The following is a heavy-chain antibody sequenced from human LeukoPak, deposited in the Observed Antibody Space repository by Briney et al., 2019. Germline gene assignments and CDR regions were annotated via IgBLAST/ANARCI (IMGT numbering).Heavy chain of an antibody. CDR1: GGSIRSYY. Sequence: SETLSLTCTVSGGSIRSYYWSWIRQPPGKGLEWIGYIFYAGSTTYNPSLKSRVTISLDTSKNQFSLKLNSVTAADTAVYYCASGERGYSYGPLDYWGQGTPVTVSS. CDR3: ASGERGYSYGPLDY. V-gene: IGHV4-59*08. J-gene: IGHJ4*02. D-gene: IGHD5-18*01. CDR2: IFYAGST.